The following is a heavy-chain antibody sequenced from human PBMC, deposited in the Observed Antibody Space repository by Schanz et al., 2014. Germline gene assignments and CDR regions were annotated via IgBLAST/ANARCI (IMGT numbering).Heavy chain of an antibody. CDR2: IYYSGSS. J-gene: IGHJ5*02. CDR3: ARGHLPLGITVAARGFDP. V-gene: IGHV4-59*12. Sequence: QVQLQESGPGLLKPSETLSLTCTVSGGSIRSYFWSWIRQPPGKGLEWIGYIYYSGSSDYNPSLRSRLTITVATSKIRFPLRLDSVAAADASVYYGARGHLPLGITVAARGFDPWGQGTLVTVSS. D-gene: IGHD6-19*01. CDR1: GGSIRSYF.